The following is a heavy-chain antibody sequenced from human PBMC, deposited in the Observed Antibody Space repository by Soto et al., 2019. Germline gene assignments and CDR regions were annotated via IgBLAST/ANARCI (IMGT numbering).Heavy chain of an antibody. CDR2: ISSSSSYI. V-gene: IGHV3-21*03. CDR3: TTDDPINRY. Sequence: EVQLVESGGGLVKPGGSLRLSCATSGFTFNTFTMNWVRQAPGKGLEWVSSISSSSSYIYYANSMKGRFTISRDDSKNTLYLQMNSLKTEDTAVYYCTTDDPINRYWGRGTLVTVSS. CDR1: GFTFNTFT. J-gene: IGHJ4*02.